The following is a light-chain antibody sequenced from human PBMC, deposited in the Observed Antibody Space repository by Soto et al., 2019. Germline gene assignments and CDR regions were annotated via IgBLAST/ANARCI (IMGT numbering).Light chain of an antibody. CDR1: QSISSW. CDR2: KAS. V-gene: IGKV1-5*03. CDR3: QQYEAYPLT. Sequence: DIQLTQSPSTLSASVGDRVTITCRASQSISSWLAWYQQKPGKAPKLLVYKASSLESGVPSRFSGSGSATEFTLTITTLQPDDFAPYYCQQYEAYPLTFGGGTKVEI. J-gene: IGKJ4*01.